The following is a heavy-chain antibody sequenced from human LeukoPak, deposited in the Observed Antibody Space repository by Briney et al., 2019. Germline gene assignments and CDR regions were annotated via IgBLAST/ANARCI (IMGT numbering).Heavy chain of an antibody. CDR1: GGLISRYY. J-gene: IGHJ3*02. CDR3: ASFGGEKPYSAFDI. V-gene: IGHV4-4*07. Sequence: PSQTVSLTCTVSGGLISRYYWSWIRQPAGKGLEWIGRIHSSGSTNYSPSLKSRVTMLLDTSKSQFSLKLSSMTAADTAVYYCASFGGEKPYSAFDIWGQGTMVTVSS. CDR2: IHSSGST. D-gene: IGHD4-23*01.